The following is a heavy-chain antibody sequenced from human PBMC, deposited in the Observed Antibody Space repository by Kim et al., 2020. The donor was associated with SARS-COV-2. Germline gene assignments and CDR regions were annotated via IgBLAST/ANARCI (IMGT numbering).Heavy chain of an antibody. Sequence: SETLSLTCTVSGGSISSSSNFWGWIRQPPGKGLEWIGSIYYSGSTYYNPSLKRRVIISVDMSKNQLSLKLSSVTAADTAVYYCARIGYSSGWPDYWGQGTLVTVSS. J-gene: IGHJ4*02. CDR2: IYYSGST. CDR1: GGSISSSSNF. CDR3: ARIGYSSGWPDY. V-gene: IGHV4-39*01. D-gene: IGHD6-19*01.